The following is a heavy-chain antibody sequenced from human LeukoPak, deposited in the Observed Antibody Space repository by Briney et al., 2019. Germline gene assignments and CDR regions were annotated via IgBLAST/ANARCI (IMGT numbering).Heavy chain of an antibody. Sequence: SETLSLTCTVSGGSIISYYWSCIRQPPGTGLEWIGYIYYSGMTNYNPSLKSRVTISLDTSKNQFSLKLSSVTAADTAVYYCASADYDDYYIDFWGQGTLVTVSS. J-gene: IGHJ4*02. D-gene: IGHD4-17*01. CDR3: ASADYDDYYIDF. CDR1: GGSIISYY. V-gene: IGHV4-59*01. CDR2: IYYSGMT.